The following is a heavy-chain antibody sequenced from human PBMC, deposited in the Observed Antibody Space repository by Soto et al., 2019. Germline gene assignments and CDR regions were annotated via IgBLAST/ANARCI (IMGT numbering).Heavy chain of an antibody. CDR1: GSTSVDYA. D-gene: IGHD6-25*01. V-gene: IGHV3-9*02. CDR2: IGWNSHRI. Sequence: EVQLVESGGGFVQPGRSLRLSCAASGSTSVDYAMHWVRQVPGKGLEWVSGIGWNSHRIDYAASVKGRFTTSRDNARNSLSLQMTSLRPEDTALYYCTKDISAGGADSWGQGTMVTVSS. J-gene: IGHJ3*02. CDR3: TKDISAGGADS.